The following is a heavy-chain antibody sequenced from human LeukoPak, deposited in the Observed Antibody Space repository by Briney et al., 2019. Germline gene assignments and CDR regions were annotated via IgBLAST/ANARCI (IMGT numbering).Heavy chain of an antibody. CDR2: IGESGSNT. Sequence: GSLRLSCAASGFTFRTHAMNWVRRAPGKGLEWVSGIGESGSNTYYADSVKGRFTISRDNYKNMVFLQMKSLRAEDTAVYYCAVSVRFERVWHFFNNWGQGTQVTVSS. V-gene: IGHV3-23*01. J-gene: IGHJ4*02. D-gene: IGHD3-9*01. CDR1: GFTFRTHA. CDR3: AVSVRFERVWHFFNN.